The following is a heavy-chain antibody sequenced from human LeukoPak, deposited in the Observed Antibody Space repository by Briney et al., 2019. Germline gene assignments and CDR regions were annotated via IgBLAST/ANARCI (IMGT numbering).Heavy chain of an antibody. CDR3: AAPFRSGIIKGLDDY. CDR2: ISGSGGST. CDR1: GFTFSSYA. V-gene: IGHV3-23*01. D-gene: IGHD1-26*01. Sequence: GGSLRLSCAASGFTFSSYAMSWVRQAPGKGLEWVSAISGSGGSTYYADSVKGRFTISRDNSKNTLYLQMNSLRAEDTAVYYCAAPFRSGIIKGLDDYWGQGTLVTVSS. J-gene: IGHJ4*02.